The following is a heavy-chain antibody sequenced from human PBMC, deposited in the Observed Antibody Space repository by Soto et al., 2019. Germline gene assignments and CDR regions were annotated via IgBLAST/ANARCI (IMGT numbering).Heavy chain of an antibody. CDR2: ISYDGSNK. CDR3: AKDSRIVVVTAPYDY. CDR1: GFTFSSYG. Sequence: QVQLVESGGGVVQPGRPLRLSCAASGFTFSSYGMHWVRQAPGKGLEWVAVISYDGSNKYYADSVKGRFTISRDNSKNTLYLQMNSLRAEDTAVYYCAKDSRIVVVTAPYDYWGQGTLVTVSS. J-gene: IGHJ4*02. D-gene: IGHD2-21*02. V-gene: IGHV3-30*18.